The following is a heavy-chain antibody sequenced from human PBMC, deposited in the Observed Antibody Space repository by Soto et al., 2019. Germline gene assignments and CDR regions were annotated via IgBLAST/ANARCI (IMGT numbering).Heavy chain of an antibody. V-gene: IGHV4-59*01. CDR1: GGSISSYY. D-gene: IGHD3-3*01. Sequence: SETLSLTCTVSGGSISSYYWSWIRQPPGKGLEWIGYIYDSGSTNYNPSLKSRVTISVDTSKNQLSLKLSSVTAADTAVYYCARDLGGYDLWSGYSYWGQGTLVTVSS. CDR2: IYDSGST. CDR3: ARDLGGYDLWSGYSY. J-gene: IGHJ4*02.